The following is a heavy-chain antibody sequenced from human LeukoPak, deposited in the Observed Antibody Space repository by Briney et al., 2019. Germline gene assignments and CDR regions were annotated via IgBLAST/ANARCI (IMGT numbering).Heavy chain of an antibody. V-gene: IGHV3-23*01. CDR2: ISGSGGST. Sequence: PGGSLRLSCAASGFTFSGYAMSWVRQAPGKGLEWVSAISGSGGSTYYADSVKGRFTISRDNSKNTLYLQMNSLRAEDTAVYYCAKGTGFHDSSGYYHYWGQGTLVTVSS. D-gene: IGHD3-22*01. CDR3: AKGTGFHDSSGYYHY. J-gene: IGHJ4*02. CDR1: GFTFSGYA.